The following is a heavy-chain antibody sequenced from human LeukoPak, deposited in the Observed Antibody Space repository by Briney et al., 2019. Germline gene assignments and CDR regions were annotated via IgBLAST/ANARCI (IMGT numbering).Heavy chain of an antibody. J-gene: IGHJ4*02. V-gene: IGHV1-46*01. CDR2: INPSGGST. CDR3: ARDRKIAARPGYYFDY. Sequence: ASVKVSCKASGYTFTSYYMHWVRQAPGQGLEWMGIINPSGGSTGYAQKFQGRVTMTRDMSTSTVYMELSSLRSEDTAVYYCARDRKIAARPGYYFDYWGQGTLVTVSS. CDR1: GYTFTSYY. D-gene: IGHD6-6*01.